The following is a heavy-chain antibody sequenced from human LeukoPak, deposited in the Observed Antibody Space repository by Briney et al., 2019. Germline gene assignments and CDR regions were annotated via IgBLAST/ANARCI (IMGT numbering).Heavy chain of an antibody. CDR1: GGTFSSYA. Sequence: VASVKVSCKASGGTFSSYAISWVRQAPGQGLEWMGWIDAGNGNTKYSQKFQGRVTITRDTSASTAYMELSSLRSEDTAVHYCARAARGYDYWGQGTLVTVSS. J-gene: IGHJ4*02. CDR2: IDAGNGNT. CDR3: ARAARGYDY. V-gene: IGHV1-3*01. D-gene: IGHD5-12*01.